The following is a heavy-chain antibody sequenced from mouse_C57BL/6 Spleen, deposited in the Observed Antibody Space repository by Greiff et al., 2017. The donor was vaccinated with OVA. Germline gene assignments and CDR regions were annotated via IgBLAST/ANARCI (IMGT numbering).Heavy chain of an antibody. CDR2: IDPSDSET. CDR3: ARKGLLGAMDY. J-gene: IGHJ4*01. D-gene: IGHD3-3*01. Sequence: VQLQQPGAELVRPGSSVKLSCKASGYTFTSYWMHWVKQRPIQGLEWIGNIDPSDSETHYNQKFKDKATLTVDKSSSTAYMQLSSLTSEDSAVYYCARKGLLGAMDYWGQGTSVTVSS. CDR1: GYTFTSYW. V-gene: IGHV1-52*01.